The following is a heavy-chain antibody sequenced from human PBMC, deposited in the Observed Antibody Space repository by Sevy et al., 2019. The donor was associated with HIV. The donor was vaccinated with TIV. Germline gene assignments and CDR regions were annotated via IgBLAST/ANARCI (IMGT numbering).Heavy chain of an antibody. Sequence: GESLKLACKGSGYSFANYWIGWVRQMPGKGLEWMGIIHPGDSDTRYSLSFQGQVTMSADKSISTAYLQWNSLKASDTAMYYCATFAYGDYVGYFDFWGQGSLVTVSS. CDR3: ATFAYGDYVGYFDF. J-gene: IGHJ4*02. D-gene: IGHD4-17*01. CDR2: IHPGDSDT. CDR1: GYSFANYW. V-gene: IGHV5-51*01.